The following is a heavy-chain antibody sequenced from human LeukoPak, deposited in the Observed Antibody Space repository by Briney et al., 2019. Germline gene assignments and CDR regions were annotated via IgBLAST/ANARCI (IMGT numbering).Heavy chain of an antibody. CDR2: IYHSEST. CDR1: GGSISSSY. D-gene: IGHD4-23*01. Sequence: TETLSLTCTVSGGSISSSYCSWIRQPPGKGLEWIGYIYHSESTNYNPSLKSRVTISVDTSKNQFSLKLSSVTAADTAVYYCARQAGGTSGPFDYWGQGTLVTVSS. CDR3: ARQAGGTSGPFDY. J-gene: IGHJ4*02. V-gene: IGHV4-59*08.